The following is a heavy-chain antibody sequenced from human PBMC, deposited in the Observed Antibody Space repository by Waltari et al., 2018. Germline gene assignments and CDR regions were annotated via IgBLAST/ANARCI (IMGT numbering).Heavy chain of an antibody. CDR1: GFNFNNYA. CDR3: AKEGTLHTMDS. D-gene: IGHD3-10*01. CDR2: ISGSGIST. Sequence: EVQLLESGGGLVQPGGSLRLSCAASGFNFNNYAMSWVRQAQGKGLEWVSSISGSGISTWYADSVKGRFTFSRDNSKNTVNLQMNGLRAEDTAVYYCAKEGTLHTMDSWGQGTLVTVSS. V-gene: IGHV3-23*01. J-gene: IGHJ4*02.